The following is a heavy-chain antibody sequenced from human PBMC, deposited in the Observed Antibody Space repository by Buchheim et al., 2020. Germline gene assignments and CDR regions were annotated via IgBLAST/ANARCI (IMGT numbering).Heavy chain of an antibody. Sequence: QVQLVESGGGVVQPGRSLRLSCAASGFTFSSYAMHWVRQAPGKGLEWVAVISYDGSNKYYADSVKGRFTISRDNSKTTLYLQMNSLRAEDTAVYYCARVDEGGYSGYDGNFDYWGQGTL. J-gene: IGHJ4*02. CDR3: ARVDEGGYSGYDGNFDY. CDR1: GFTFSSYA. CDR2: ISYDGSNK. V-gene: IGHV3-30-3*01. D-gene: IGHD5-12*01.